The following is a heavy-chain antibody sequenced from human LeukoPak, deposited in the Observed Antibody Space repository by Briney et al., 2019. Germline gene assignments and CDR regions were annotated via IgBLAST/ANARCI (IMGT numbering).Heavy chain of an antibody. CDR3: ATIKRGNIFGYFDF. V-gene: IGHV4-59*11. D-gene: IGHD5-18*01. J-gene: IGHJ4*02. CDR1: GASINTHY. Sequence: PSETLSLTCAVSGASINTHYWSGIRQPPGKGLEWIGYMLDTVTTKDNPSLKSRFTLSADTSKNQFSLRLTSVTAADTAVYYCATIKRGNIFGYFDFWGQGIPVTVSS. CDR2: MLDTVTT.